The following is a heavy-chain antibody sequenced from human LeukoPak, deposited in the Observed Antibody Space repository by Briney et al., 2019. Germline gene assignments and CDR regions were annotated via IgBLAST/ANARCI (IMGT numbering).Heavy chain of an antibody. CDR1: GFNFEDYA. J-gene: IGHJ2*01. D-gene: IGHD5-24*01. Sequence: GRSLRLSCAVSGFNFEDYAMHGVPRAPGRGLEWVSGINWKTGNGIYADSVKGRFTISRDNAKNSLYLQMSSLRAEDTALYYCTRRAARWQFDLWGRGTLLTVSS. CDR2: INWKTGNG. CDR3: TRRAARWQFDL. V-gene: IGHV3-9*01.